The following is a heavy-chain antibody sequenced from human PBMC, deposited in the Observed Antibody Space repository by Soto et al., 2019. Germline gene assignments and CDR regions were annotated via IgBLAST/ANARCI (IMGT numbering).Heavy chain of an antibody. D-gene: IGHD2-15*01. CDR1: GGAISSYY. CDR2: IYKSGSN. Sequence: SETLCLTCTGSGGAISSYYWRLMRQAAGKGLEWIGRIYKSGSNNYNASLKSRVTMLVDTYKNQFSLLLSSITAADTAVDYCVTDGGGYCSGGSCYHHYGMDVSGQGTTVTVSS. J-gene: IGHJ6*02. CDR3: VTDGGGYCSGGSCYHHYGMDV. V-gene: IGHV4-4*07.